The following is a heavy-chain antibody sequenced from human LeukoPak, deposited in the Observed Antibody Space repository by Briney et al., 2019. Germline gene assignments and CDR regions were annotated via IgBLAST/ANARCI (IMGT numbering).Heavy chain of an antibody. J-gene: IGHJ1*01. CDR1: GFTFSSYW. V-gene: IGHV3-74*01. CDR2: INSDGSST. D-gene: IGHD3-22*01. CDR3: ARGGYYYYDSSGSYAQH. Sequence: GGSLRLSCAASGFTFSSYWMHWVRQAPGKGLVWVSRINSDGSSTSYADSVKGRFTISRDNAKNTLYLQMNSLRAEDTAVYYCARGGYYYYDSSGSYAQHWGQGTLVTVSS.